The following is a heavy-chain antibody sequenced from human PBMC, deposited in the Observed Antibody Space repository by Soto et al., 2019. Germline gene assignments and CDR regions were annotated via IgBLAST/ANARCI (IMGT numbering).Heavy chain of an antibody. V-gene: IGHV1-18*01. CDR3: AKNGQPPYYYYGMDV. Sequence: QGQLVQSGPEAKKPGASVKVSCKASGYTFSRYGISWVRQAPGQGLEWMGWISGYNGDTKYAQKVQGRVTMTIDTSTYTAYIELRSMTSDDTAIYYCAKNGQPPYYYYGMDVWGQGTTVTVSS. J-gene: IGHJ6*02. CDR2: ISGYNGDT. CDR1: GYTFSRYG. D-gene: IGHD2-8*01.